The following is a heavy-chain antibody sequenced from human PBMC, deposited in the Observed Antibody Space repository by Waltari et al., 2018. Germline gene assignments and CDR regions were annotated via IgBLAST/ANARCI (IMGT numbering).Heavy chain of an antibody. CDR3: ARDGNDFWSGYSLGYFDY. D-gene: IGHD3-3*01. CDR1: GGSISSHY. Sequence: QVQLQESGPGLVKPSETLSLTCTVSGGSISSHYWSWIRQPPGKGLEWIGYIYYSGSTNNNPSLKSRVTISVDTSKNQFSLKLSSVTAADTAVYYCARDGNDFWSGYSLGYFDYWGQGTLVTVSS. CDR2: IYYSGST. V-gene: IGHV4-59*11. J-gene: IGHJ4*02.